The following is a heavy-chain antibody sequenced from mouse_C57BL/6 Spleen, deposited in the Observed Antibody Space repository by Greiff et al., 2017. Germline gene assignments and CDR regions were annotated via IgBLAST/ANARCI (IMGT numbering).Heavy chain of an antibody. CDR2: ISSGSSTI. Sequence: DVQLQESGGGLVKPGGSLKLSCAASGFTFSDSGMHWVRQAPEKGLEWVAYISSGSSTIYYADTVKGRCTIARDNAKNTLFLQMTSLRSEDTAMYYCARGENWDYYFDYWGKGTTLTVSS. D-gene: IGHD4-1*01. CDR1: GFTFSDSG. J-gene: IGHJ2*01. CDR3: ARGENWDYYFDY. V-gene: IGHV5-17*01.